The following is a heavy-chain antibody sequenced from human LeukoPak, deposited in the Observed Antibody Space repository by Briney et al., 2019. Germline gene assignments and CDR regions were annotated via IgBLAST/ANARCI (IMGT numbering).Heavy chain of an antibody. CDR3: ARAHANRIAARPDYYYYMDV. Sequence: SETLSLTCTVSGGSISSHYWSWIRQPPGKGLEWIGYIYYSGSTNYNPSLKSRVTISVDTSKNQFSLKLSSVTAADTAVYYCARAHANRIAARPDYYYYMDVWGKGTTATVSS. V-gene: IGHV4-59*11. CDR1: GGSISSHY. D-gene: IGHD6-6*01. J-gene: IGHJ6*03. CDR2: IYYSGST.